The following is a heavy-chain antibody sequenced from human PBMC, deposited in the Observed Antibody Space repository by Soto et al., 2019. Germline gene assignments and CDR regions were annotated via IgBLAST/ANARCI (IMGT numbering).Heavy chain of an antibody. CDR3: ASPTLGAFDI. CDR2: IYYSGST. D-gene: IGHD3-16*01. Sequence: SETLSLTCTVSGGSIISSNYCFGWIRQPPGKGLEWIGSIYYSGSTSYNSSLKSRVTISVDTSKNQFSLRLRSVTAADTAVYYCASPTLGAFDIWGQGTMVTVSS. V-gene: IGHV4-39*01. J-gene: IGHJ3*02. CDR1: GGSIISSNYC.